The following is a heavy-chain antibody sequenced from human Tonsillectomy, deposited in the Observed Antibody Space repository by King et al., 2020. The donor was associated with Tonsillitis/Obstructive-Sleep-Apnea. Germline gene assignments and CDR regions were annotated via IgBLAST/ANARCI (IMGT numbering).Heavy chain of an antibody. J-gene: IGHJ5*02. CDR1: GFTFSDYY. V-gene: IGHV3-11*05. CDR2: ISSSSSYT. D-gene: IGHD2-2*01. CDR3: ARWVCSSTSCGFDP. Sequence: QVQLVESGGGLVKPGGSLRLSCAASGFTFSDYYMSWIRQAPGKGLEWVSYISSSSSYTNYADSVKGRFTISRDNAKNSLYLQMNSLRASDTAVYYSARWVCSSTSCGFDPWGQGPLVTVPS.